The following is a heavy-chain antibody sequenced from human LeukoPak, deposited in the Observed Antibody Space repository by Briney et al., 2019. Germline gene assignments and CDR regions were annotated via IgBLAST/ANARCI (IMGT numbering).Heavy chain of an antibody. CDR1: GFTVSGNY. CDR3: ARRAGGYSHPYDY. Sequence: GGSLRLSCAVSGFTVSGNYMSWVRQAPGKGLEWVSLIYSGGTTYYSDAVKGRCTISRDNSKNTLYLQMNSLRAEDTAVYYCARRAGGYSHPYDYWGQGILVTVSS. V-gene: IGHV3-53*01. D-gene: IGHD4-23*01. CDR2: IYSGGTT. J-gene: IGHJ4*02.